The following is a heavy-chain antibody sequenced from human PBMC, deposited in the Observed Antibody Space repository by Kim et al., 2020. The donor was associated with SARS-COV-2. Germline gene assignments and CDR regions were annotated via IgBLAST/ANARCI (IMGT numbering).Heavy chain of an antibody. CDR2: IRSKAYGGTT. CDR3: TRAYNLYSSSWYDY. J-gene: IGHJ4*02. V-gene: IGHV3-49*04. Sequence: GGSLRLSCTASGFTFGDYAMSWVRQAPGKGLEWVGFIRSKAYGGTTEYAASVKGRFTISRDDSKSIAYLQMNSLKTEDTAVYYCTRAYNLYSSSWYDYWGQGPLVTVSS. D-gene: IGHD6-13*01. CDR1: GFTFGDYA.